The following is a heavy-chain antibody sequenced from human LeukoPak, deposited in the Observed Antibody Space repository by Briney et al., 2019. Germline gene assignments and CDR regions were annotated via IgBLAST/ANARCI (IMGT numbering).Heavy chain of an antibody. J-gene: IGHJ4*02. CDR3: ARDPDYYGSGRD. CDR2: IYYSGST. D-gene: IGHD3-10*01. Sequence: SETLSLTCTVSGGSISSGGYYWSWIRQHPGKGLEWIGYIYYSGSTYYNPSLKSRVTISVDTSKNQFSLKLSSVTAADTAVYYCARDPDYYGSGRDWGRGTLVTVSS. V-gene: IGHV4-31*03. CDR1: GGSISSGGYY.